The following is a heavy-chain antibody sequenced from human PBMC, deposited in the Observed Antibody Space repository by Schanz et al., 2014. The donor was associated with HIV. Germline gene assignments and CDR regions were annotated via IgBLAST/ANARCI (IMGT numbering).Heavy chain of an antibody. V-gene: IGHV3-33*01. CDR2: IWFDGSNK. CDR3: ARDKSNLGMDS. CDR1: GFTFSTYV. J-gene: IGHJ5*01. Sequence: QVQLVESGGGVVQPGRSLRLSCAASGFTFSTYVMHWVRQAPGKGLEWVAIIWFDGSNKYYADSVRGRFTISRDNSKNTLYLQMNSLRAEDTAVYYCARDKSNLGMDSWGQGTLVTVSS.